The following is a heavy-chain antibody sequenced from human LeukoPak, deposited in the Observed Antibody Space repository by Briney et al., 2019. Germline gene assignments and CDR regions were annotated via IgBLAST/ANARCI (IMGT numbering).Heavy chain of an antibody. CDR2: IYPGDSDT. J-gene: IGHJ4*02. D-gene: IGHD3-10*01. V-gene: IGHV5-51*01. CDR1: GYSFTSYW. CDR3: ARFIPAGMVRGGAY. Sequence: GESLNISLKGSGYSFTSYWIGWVRQMPGKGLEWMGIIYPGDSDTRYSPSFQGQASISADKSISTAYLQWSSLKASEPAMYYCARFIPAGMVRGGAYWGQGTLVTVSS.